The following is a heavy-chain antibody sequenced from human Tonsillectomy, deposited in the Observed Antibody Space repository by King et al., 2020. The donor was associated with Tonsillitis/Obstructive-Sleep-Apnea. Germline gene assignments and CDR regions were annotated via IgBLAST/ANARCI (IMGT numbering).Heavy chain of an antibody. Sequence: VQLQESGPGLVKPSGTLSLTCAVSGGSISNSNWWSWVRQPPGKGLEGIWEIYHSGSTNYNPSPTSRGTISVDKSKNQFSLKLSSVTAADTAVYYCARGWDYYYYMDVWGKGTTVTVSS. D-gene: IGHD6-13*01. V-gene: IGHV4-4*02. J-gene: IGHJ6*03. CDR3: ARGWDYYYYMDV. CDR2: IYHSGST. CDR1: GGSISNSNW.